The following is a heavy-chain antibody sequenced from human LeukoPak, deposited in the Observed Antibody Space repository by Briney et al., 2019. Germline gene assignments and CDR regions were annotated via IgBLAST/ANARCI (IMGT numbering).Heavy chain of an antibody. CDR3: ARNNDYGDYSIFDY. J-gene: IGHJ4*02. Sequence: GGSLRLSCAASGFTFSSYSMNWVRQAPGKGLEWVSSISGSSSYIYYADSVKGRFTISRDNAKNSLYLQMNSLRAEDTAVYYCARNNDYGDYSIFDYWGQGTLVTVSS. CDR2: ISGSSSYI. D-gene: IGHD4-17*01. CDR1: GFTFSSYS. V-gene: IGHV3-21*01.